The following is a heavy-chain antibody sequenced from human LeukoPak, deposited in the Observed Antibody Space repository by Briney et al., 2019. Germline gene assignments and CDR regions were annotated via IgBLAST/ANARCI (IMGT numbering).Heavy chain of an antibody. CDR3: ARGFPHDAFDV. CDR2: IYTSGCT. J-gene: IGHJ3*01. V-gene: IGHV4-61*02. CDR1: GGSISSGSYY. Sequence: ASQTLSLTCTVSGGSISSGSYYWSWIRQPAGKGLEWIGRIYTSGCTNYNPSLKSRVTISVDTSKNQFSLKLSSVNAADTSVYYCARGFPHDAFDVWGQGTMVTVSS.